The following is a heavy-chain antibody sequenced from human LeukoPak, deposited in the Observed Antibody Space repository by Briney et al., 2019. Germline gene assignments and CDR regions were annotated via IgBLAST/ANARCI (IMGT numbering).Heavy chain of an antibody. D-gene: IGHD4-11*01. CDR3: ARPTTVTTLRGAYYYYGMDV. CDR2: IIPIFGTA. CDR1: GGTFSSYA. Sequence: GASVKVSCKASGGTFSSYAISWVRQAPGQGLEWMGGIIPIFGTANYAQKLQGRVTMTTDTSTSTAYMELRSLRSDDTAVYYCARPTTVTTLRGAYYYYGMDVWGQGTTVTVSS. V-gene: IGHV1-69*05. J-gene: IGHJ6*02.